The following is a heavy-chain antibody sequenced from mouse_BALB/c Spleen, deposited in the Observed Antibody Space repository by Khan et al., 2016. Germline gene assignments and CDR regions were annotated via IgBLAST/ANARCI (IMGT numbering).Heavy chain of an antibody. Sequence: VRLQQSGPELVKPGASVKVSCKASGYSFTDYNIYWVKQSHGKSLEWIGYIDAYDGGTSYNQKFKGKGTLTVDNSSSTAFMHFNSLTSEDSVVYYCARYDYDVTWFAYWGQGTLVTVSA. CDR3: ARYDYDVTWFAY. CDR2: IDAYDGGT. D-gene: IGHD2-4*01. J-gene: IGHJ3*01. V-gene: IGHV1S135*01. CDR1: GYSFTDYN.